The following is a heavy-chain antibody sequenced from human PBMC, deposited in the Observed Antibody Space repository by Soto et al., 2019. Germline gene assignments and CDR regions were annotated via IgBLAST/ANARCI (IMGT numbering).Heavy chain of an antibody. J-gene: IGHJ3*02. CDR1: GDSVSTNSAA. CDR2: TYYRSKWYN. D-gene: IGHD2-15*01. V-gene: IGHV6-1*01. Sequence: PSQTLSLTCAISGDSVSTNSAAWNWIRQSPSRGLEWLGRTYYRSKWYNDYAVSVKSRITINPDTSKNQFSLQLNSVTPEDTAVYYCAREWGPVEVVVVVAATRFAFDIWGQGTMVTVSS. CDR3: AREWGPVEVVVVVAATRFAFDI.